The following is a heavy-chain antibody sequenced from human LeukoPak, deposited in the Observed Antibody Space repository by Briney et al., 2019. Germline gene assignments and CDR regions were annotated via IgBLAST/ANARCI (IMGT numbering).Heavy chain of an antibody. D-gene: IGHD4-23*01. CDR1: GFTFSSYA. Sequence: PGGSLRLSCAASGFTFSSYAMHWVRQAPGKGLEWVAVISYDGSNKYYADSVKGRFTISRDNPKNTLYLQMNSLRAEDTAVYYCAIPYGGNPFDYWGQGTLVTVSS. J-gene: IGHJ4*02. CDR2: ISYDGSNK. V-gene: IGHV3-30*04. CDR3: AIPYGGNPFDY.